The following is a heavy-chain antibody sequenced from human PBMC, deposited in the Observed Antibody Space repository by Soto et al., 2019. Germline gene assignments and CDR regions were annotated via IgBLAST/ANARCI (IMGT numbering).Heavy chain of an antibody. D-gene: IGHD3-9*01. CDR3: ARGGSNDWQAAFDI. CDR2: XNXXGXX. V-gene: IGHV4-34*01. Sequence: PSETQSLTCVVSGGAFSTYYYNWIRQSPGKGLEXIGXXNXXGXXXXXPXXXSRVTMSLDTSKNQFSLKLNSVTAADTAVYYCARGGSNDWQAAFDIWGQGTMVTVSS. J-gene: IGHJ3*02. CDR1: GGAFSTYY.